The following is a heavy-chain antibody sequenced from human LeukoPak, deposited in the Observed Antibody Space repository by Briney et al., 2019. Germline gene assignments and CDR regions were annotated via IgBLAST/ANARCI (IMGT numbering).Heavy chain of an antibody. CDR3: AKGSSGYFADL. Sequence: PGGSLGLSCAASGFTFNNYGLIWVRQAPGKGLEWVAAISNDGGGTMYAAFVEGRFTISRDNSKNTLFLQMNSLRAEDTALYYCAKGSSGYFADLWGQGTLVTVSS. CDR1: GFTFNNYG. CDR2: ISNDGGGT. D-gene: IGHD3-22*01. V-gene: IGHV3-23*01. J-gene: IGHJ5*02.